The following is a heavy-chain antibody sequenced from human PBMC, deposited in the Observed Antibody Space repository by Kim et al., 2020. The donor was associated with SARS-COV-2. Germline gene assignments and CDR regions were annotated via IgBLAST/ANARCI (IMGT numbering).Heavy chain of an antibody. Sequence: GSLRLSCVASGFSFSINAMTWVRQAPGKGLEWVSLISAGGDRRYYADSVKGRFTIFRDNSRNTLNLQMHSLGAEDTAVYYCVKIGGDFDYSFWYYGMDVWGQGTTVTVSS. J-gene: IGHJ6*02. V-gene: IGHV3-23*01. CDR2: ISAGGDRR. CDR3: VKIGGDFDYSFWYYGMDV. D-gene: IGHD4-4*01. CDR1: GFSFSINA.